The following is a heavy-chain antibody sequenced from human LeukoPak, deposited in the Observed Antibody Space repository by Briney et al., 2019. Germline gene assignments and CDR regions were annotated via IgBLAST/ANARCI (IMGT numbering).Heavy chain of an antibody. CDR1: GFTCSSYG. D-gene: IGHD6-19*01. Sequence: PGRSLRLSCAASGFTCSSYGMDWVRQAPGKGLEWVAVISYDGSNKYYADSVKGRFTISRDNSKNTPYLQMNSLRAEDTAVYYCAKGGEKSSGWYSDYWGQGTLVTVSS. V-gene: IGHV3-30*18. J-gene: IGHJ4*02. CDR2: ISYDGSNK. CDR3: AKGGEKSSGWYSDY.